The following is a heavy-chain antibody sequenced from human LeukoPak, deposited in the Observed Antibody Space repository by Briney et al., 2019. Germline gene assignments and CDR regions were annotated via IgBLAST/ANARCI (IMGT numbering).Heavy chain of an antibody. D-gene: IGHD3-22*01. J-gene: IGHJ4*02. CDR3: ARGGDSSGYYYPIDY. Sequence: PSQTLSLTCAVSGVSISSGGYSWSWIRQPPGKGLEWIGYIYHSGSTYYNPSLKSRVTISVDRSKNQFSLKLSSVTAADTAVYYCARGGDSSGYYYPIDYWGQGTLVTVSS. CDR1: GVSISSGGYS. CDR2: IYHSGST. V-gene: IGHV4-30-2*01.